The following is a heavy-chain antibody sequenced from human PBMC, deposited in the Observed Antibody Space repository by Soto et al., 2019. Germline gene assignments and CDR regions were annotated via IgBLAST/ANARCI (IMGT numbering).Heavy chain of an antibody. CDR2: IKQDGSEK. D-gene: IGHD3-3*01. Sequence: GGSLRLSCAASGFTFSSYWMSWVRQAPGKGLEWVANIKQDGSEKYYVDSVKGRFTISRDNAKNSLYLQMNSLRAEDTAVYYCARDYLPYDCWSGYYSLGPDAFDIWGQGKMVTVSS. CDR1: GFTFSSYW. J-gene: IGHJ3*02. CDR3: ARDYLPYDCWSGYYSLGPDAFDI. V-gene: IGHV3-7*01.